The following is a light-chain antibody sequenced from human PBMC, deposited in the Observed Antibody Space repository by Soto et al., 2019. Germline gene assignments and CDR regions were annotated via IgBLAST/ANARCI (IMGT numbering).Light chain of an antibody. CDR2: STN. J-gene: IGLJ2*01. CDR3: AAWDDSLNGEVV. Sequence: QPVLTQPPSASGTPGQRVTISCSGSSSNIGSNSVNWYQQLPGTAPKLLIYSTNQRPSGVPDRFSGSKSDTSASLAIRGLQSEDEADYYCAAWDDSLNGEVVFGGGTKLTVL. V-gene: IGLV1-44*01. CDR1: SSNIGSNS.